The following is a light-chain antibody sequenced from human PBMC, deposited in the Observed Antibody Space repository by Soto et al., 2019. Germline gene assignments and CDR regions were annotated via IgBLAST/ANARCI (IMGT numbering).Light chain of an antibody. CDR2: EVS. J-gene: IGLJ3*02. CDR3: SSYAGSRNFVL. Sequence: QSVLTQPPSASGSPGQSVTISCTGTSSDVGGSNYVSWYQQHPGKAPKLMIFEVSKRPSGVPDRFSGSKSGNTASLTVSGLQAEDEADYYCSSYAGSRNFVLFGGGTKLTVL. CDR1: SSDVGGSNY. V-gene: IGLV2-8*01.